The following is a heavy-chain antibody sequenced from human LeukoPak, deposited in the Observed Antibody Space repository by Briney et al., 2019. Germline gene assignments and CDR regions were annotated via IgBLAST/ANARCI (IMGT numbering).Heavy chain of an antibody. J-gene: IGHJ4*02. D-gene: IGHD6-13*01. CDR2: INHSGST. CDR3: ARLYSSSSRDY. V-gene: IGHV4-34*01. CDR1: GGSFSGYY. Sequence: SETLSLTCAVYGGSFSGYYWSWIRQPPGKGLEWIGEINHSGSTNYNPSLKSRVTISVDTSKNQFSLKLSSVTAADTAVYYCARLYSSSSRDYWGQGTLVAVSS.